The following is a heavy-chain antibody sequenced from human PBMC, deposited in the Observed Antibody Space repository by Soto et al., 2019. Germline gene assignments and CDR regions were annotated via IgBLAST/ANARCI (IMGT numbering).Heavy chain of an antibody. Sequence: SETLSLTCAVSGASIISSNWWSKVSQTPGEGLEWIGYIYHSGNAYYNPSLKSRVIISVDTSENQFSLKVTSVTAADTAVYYCAGQPTAGSYYDLGSYYYYYAMDVWGQGTTVT. CDR1: GASIISSNW. CDR2: IYHSGNA. J-gene: IGHJ6*02. D-gene: IGHD3-10*01. V-gene: IGHV4-4*02. CDR3: AGQPTAGSYYDLGSYYYYYAMDV.